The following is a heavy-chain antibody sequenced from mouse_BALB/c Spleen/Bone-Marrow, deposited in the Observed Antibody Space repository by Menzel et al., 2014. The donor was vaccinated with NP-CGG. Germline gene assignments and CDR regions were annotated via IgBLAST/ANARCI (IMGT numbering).Heavy chain of an antibody. CDR1: GFTFSSYG. Sequence: EVKVEESGGGLVQPGGSLKISCAASGFTFSSYGMSWVRQTPEKRLDLVATINSNGGSTYYPDSVKGRFTISRDNAKKTLYLPMSSLKSEDTAMYYCARDNYYDYDGFAYWGQGTLVTVSA. CDR3: ARDNYYDYDGFAY. D-gene: IGHD2-4*01. J-gene: IGHJ3*01. CDR2: INSNGGST. V-gene: IGHV5-6-3*01.